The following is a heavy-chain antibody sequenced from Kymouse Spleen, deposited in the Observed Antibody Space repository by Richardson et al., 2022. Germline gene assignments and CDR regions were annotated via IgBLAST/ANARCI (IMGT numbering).Heavy chain of an antibody. CDR2: IYYSGST. D-gene: IGHD4-11,IGHD4-11*01. CDR1: GGSVSSGSYY. V-gene: IGHV4-61*01. CDR3: AREGSNYYYYYGMDV. Sequence: QVQLQESGPGLVKPSETLSLTCTVSGGSVSSGSYYWSWIRQPPGKGLEWIGYIYYSGSTNYNPSLKSRVTISVDTSKNQFSLKLSSVTAADTAVYYCAREGSNYYYYYGMDVWGQGTTVTVSS. J-gene: IGHJ6*02.